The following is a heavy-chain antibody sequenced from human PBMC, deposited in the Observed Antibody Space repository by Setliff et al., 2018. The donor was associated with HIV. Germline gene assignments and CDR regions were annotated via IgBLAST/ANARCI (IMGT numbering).Heavy chain of an antibody. CDR3: ARALDLRDNGVVYYDRGWMDV. V-gene: IGHV3-21*05. CDR2: IYMGNSNI. D-gene: IGHD3-22*01. J-gene: IGHJ6*04. Sequence: PGGSLRLSCAASGFTFSNAWMNWVRMASGKGLEWIAYIYMGNSNIYIGDSVKGRFTISRDNAKKSLYLQMNSLRAEDTAVYYCARALDLRDNGVVYYDRGWMDVWGKGTTVTVSS. CDR1: GFTFSNAW.